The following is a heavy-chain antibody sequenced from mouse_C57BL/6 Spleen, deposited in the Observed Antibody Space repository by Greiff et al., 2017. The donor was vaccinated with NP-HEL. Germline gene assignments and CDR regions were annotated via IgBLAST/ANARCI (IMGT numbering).Heavy chain of an antibody. J-gene: IGHJ3*01. CDR1: GFNIKDDY. Sequence: VHVKQSGAELVRPGASVKLSCTASGFNIKDDYMHWVKQRPEQGLEWIGWIDPENGDTEYASKFQGKATITADTSSNTAYLQLSSLTSEDTAVYYCTTNTTVVADWGQGTLVTVSA. V-gene: IGHV14-4*01. CDR3: TTNTTVVAD. CDR2: IDPENGDT. D-gene: IGHD1-1*01.